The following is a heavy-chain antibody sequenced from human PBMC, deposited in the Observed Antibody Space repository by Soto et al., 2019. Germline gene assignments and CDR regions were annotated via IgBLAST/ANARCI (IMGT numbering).Heavy chain of an antibody. CDR3: ASRDPGTSVDY. J-gene: IGHJ4*02. CDR1: GGCFSSKNW. Sequence: NPSGTLALTIAVSGGCFSSKNWWPWVRQPPGQGLEWIGEIYRTGSTNYNPSLKSRVTISLDKSENQFSLKVTSLTAADTAVYYCASRDPGTSVDYWGQGTLVTVSS. V-gene: IGHV4-4*02. CDR2: IYRTGST. D-gene: IGHD1-7*01.